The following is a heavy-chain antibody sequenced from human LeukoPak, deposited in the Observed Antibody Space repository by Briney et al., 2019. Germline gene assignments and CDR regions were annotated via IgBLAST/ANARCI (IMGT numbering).Heavy chain of an antibody. J-gene: IGHJ3*02. Sequence: SETLSLTCTVSGGSISSYYWSWIRQPPGKGLEWIGYIYYSGSTNYNPSLKSRVTISVDTSKNQFSLKLSSVTAADTALYYCARDLGWLRAFDIWGQGTMVTVSS. CDR1: GGSISSYY. D-gene: IGHD5-12*01. V-gene: IGHV4-59*01. CDR2: IYYSGST. CDR3: ARDLGWLRAFDI.